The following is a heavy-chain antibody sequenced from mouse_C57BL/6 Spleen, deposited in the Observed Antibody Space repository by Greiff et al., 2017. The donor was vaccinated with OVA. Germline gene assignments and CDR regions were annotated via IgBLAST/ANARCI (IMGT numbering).Heavy chain of an antibody. V-gene: IGHV1-15*01. D-gene: IGHD1-1*01. CDR3: TRPGGSSFFDY. Sequence: QVQLQQSGAELVRPGASVTLSCKASGYTFTDYEMHWVKQTPVHGLEWIRAIDPETGGTAYNQKFKGKAILTADKSSSTAYMELRSLTSEDSAVYYCTRPGGSSFFDYWGQGTTLTVSS. CDR2: IDPETGGT. CDR1: GYTFTDYE. J-gene: IGHJ2*01.